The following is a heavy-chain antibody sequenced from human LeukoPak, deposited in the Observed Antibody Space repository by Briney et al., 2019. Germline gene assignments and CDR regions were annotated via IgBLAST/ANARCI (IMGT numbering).Heavy chain of an antibody. Sequence: SQTLSLTCTVSGGSISSGGYYWSWIRQPPGKGLEWIGYIYHSGSTYYNPSLKSRVTISVDRSKNQFSLKLSSVTAADTAVCYCARVLIFGVVTHSNYFDYWGQGTLVTVSS. CDR1: GGSISSGGYY. V-gene: IGHV4-30-2*01. CDR3: ARVLIFGVVTHSNYFDY. D-gene: IGHD3-3*01. J-gene: IGHJ4*02. CDR2: IYHSGST.